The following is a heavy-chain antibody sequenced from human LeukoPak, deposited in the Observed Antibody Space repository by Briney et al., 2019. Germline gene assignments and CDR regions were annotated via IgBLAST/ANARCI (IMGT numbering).Heavy chain of an antibody. V-gene: IGHV4-59*01. CDR2: IYYSGST. CDR3: ARARGYCSGGSCYPWFDP. Sequence: SETLSLTCTVSGGSISSYYWSWIRQPPGKGLEWIGYIYYSGSTNYNPSLKSRITISVDTSKNQFSLKLSSVTAADTAVYYCARARGYCSGGSCYPWFDPWGQGTLVTVSS. D-gene: IGHD2-15*01. CDR1: GGSISSYY. J-gene: IGHJ5*02.